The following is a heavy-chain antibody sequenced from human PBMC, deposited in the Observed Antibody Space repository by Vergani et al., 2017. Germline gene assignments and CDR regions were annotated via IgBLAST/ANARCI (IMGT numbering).Heavy chain of an antibody. D-gene: IGHD3-10*01. CDR2: IYPGDSDT. CDR1: GYSFTSYW. Sequence: EVQLVQSGAEVKKPGESLKISCKGSGYSFTSYWIGWVRQMPGKGLEWMGIIYPGDSDTRYNVSFQGQVTISADKSISTAYLQWSSLKASDTAMYYCAITSMVRGVNYYGMDVWGQGTTVTVSS. J-gene: IGHJ6*02. V-gene: IGHV5-51*01. CDR3: AITSMVRGVNYYGMDV.